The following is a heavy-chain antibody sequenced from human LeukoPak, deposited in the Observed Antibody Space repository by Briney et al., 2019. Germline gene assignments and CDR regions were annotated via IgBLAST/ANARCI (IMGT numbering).Heavy chain of an antibody. CDR1: GFTFSSYG. Sequence: GGSLRLSCAASGFTFSSYGMHWVRQAPGKGLEWVAVISYDGSNKYYADSVKGRFTISRDNSKNTLYLQMNSLRAEDTAVYYCAKVRLGWGHPGDYYYYGMDVWGQGTTVTVSS. D-gene: IGHD6-19*01. CDR2: ISYDGSNK. CDR3: AKVRLGWGHPGDYYYYGMDV. V-gene: IGHV3-30*18. J-gene: IGHJ6*02.